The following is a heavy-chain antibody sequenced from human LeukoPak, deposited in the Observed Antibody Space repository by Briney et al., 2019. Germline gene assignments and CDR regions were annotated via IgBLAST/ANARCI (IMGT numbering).Heavy chain of an antibody. J-gene: IGHJ4*02. Sequence: PGGSLRLSCAASGFTVSSNYKSWVRQAPGKGLEWVSLLYSGGSTYPADSVKGRFTISRDNSKDTLYLQMNSLRAEDTAVYYCARGSYGSLYWGQGTLVTVSS. CDR3: ARGSYGSLY. V-gene: IGHV3-66*01. CDR2: LYSGGST. D-gene: IGHD5-18*01. CDR1: GFTVSSNY.